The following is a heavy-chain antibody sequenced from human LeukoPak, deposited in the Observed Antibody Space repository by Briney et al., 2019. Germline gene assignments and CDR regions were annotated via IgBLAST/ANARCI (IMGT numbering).Heavy chain of an antibody. Sequence: ASVKVSCKASGYTFTSYAMHWVRQAPGQRLEWMGWINAGNGNTKYSQKFQGRVTITRDTSASTAYMELSSLRSEDTAVYYCARYHGDAPGLFDYWGQGTLVTVSS. D-gene: IGHD4-17*01. J-gene: IGHJ4*02. V-gene: IGHV1-3*01. CDR1: GYTFTSYA. CDR3: ARYHGDAPGLFDY. CDR2: INAGNGNT.